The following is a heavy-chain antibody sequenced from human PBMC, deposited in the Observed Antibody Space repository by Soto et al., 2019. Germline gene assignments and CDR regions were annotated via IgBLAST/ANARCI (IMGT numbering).Heavy chain of an antibody. CDR1: GFTVSSNY. CDR3: ARAIREGAFDI. V-gene: IGHV3-66*01. J-gene: IGHJ3*02. D-gene: IGHD2-2*02. CDR2: IYSGGST. Sequence: ESGGGLVQPGGSLRLSCAASGFTVSSNYMSWVRQAPGKGLEWVSVIYSGGSTYYADSVKGRFTISRDNSKNTLYLQMNSLRAEDTAVYYCARAIREGAFDIWGQGTMVTVSS.